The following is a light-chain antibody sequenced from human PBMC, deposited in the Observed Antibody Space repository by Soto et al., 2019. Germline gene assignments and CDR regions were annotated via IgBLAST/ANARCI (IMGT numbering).Light chain of an antibody. Sequence: EIVMTQSPATLSVSPGERATLSCRASQSISSTLAWYQQKPGQAPRLLIFAASTRPPGIPGRFSASGSVTDFTLTISSLQSEDSAVYYCQQYNNWPPTFGQGTKLEIK. CDR3: QQYNNWPPT. CDR2: AAS. V-gene: IGKV3-15*01. J-gene: IGKJ2*01. CDR1: QSISST.